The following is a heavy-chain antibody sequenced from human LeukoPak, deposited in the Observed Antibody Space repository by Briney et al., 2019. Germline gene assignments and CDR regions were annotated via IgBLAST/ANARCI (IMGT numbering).Heavy chain of an antibody. J-gene: IGHJ4*02. CDR3: ARDAPPEAVAGTHGPPDDH. CDR1: GYTFTGYY. CDR2: INPNSGGT. V-gene: IGHV1-2*02. Sequence: ASVKVSCKASGYTFTGYYMHWVRQAPGQGLEWMGWINPNSGGTNYAQKFQGRVTMTRDTSISTAYMELSRLRSDDTAVYYCARDAPPEAVAGTHGPPDDHWGQGTLVTVSS. D-gene: IGHD6-19*01.